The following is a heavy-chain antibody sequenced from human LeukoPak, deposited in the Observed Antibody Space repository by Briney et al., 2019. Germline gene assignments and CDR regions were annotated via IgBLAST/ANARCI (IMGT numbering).Heavy chain of an antibody. Sequence: GGSLRLSCAASRFTFSSYWMAWVRQTPGKGLEWVANIKHDASEKYYVDSVKGRFTISRDNAQNSFYLQMNSLRAEDTAVYYCARDRGSTGYDLYGYWGQGTLVTVSS. CDR1: RFTFSSYW. V-gene: IGHV3-7*01. J-gene: IGHJ4*02. CDR2: IKHDASEK. D-gene: IGHD5-12*01. CDR3: ARDRGSTGYDLYGY.